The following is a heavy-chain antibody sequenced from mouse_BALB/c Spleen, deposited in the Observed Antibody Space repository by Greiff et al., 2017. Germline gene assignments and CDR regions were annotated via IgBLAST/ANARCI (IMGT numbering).Heavy chain of an antibody. CDR1: GFTFSSYA. CDR3: ASGADWFGY. Sequence: EVQGVESGGGLVKPGGSLKLSCAVSGFTFSSYAMSWVRQSPEKRLEWVAEISSGGSYTYYPDTVTGRFTISRDNAKNTLYLEMSSLRSEDTAMYYCASGADWFGYWGQGTLVTVSA. J-gene: IGHJ3*01. V-gene: IGHV5-9-4*01. CDR2: ISSGGSYT.